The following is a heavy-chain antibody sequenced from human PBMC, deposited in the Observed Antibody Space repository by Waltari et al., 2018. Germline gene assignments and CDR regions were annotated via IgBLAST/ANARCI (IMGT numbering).Heavy chain of an antibody. CDR1: GGSISSSNW. Sequence: QVQLQESGPGLVKPSGTLSLTCAVSGGSISSSNWWSWVRQPPGKGLEWIGEIYHSGSTNYNPSLNSRVTISVDKSKNQFSLKLSSVTAADTAVYYCARDRGYSYGLRERVIEYWGQGILVTVSS. J-gene: IGHJ4*02. V-gene: IGHV4-4*02. D-gene: IGHD5-18*01. CDR3: ARDRGYSYGLRERVIEY. CDR2: IYHSGST.